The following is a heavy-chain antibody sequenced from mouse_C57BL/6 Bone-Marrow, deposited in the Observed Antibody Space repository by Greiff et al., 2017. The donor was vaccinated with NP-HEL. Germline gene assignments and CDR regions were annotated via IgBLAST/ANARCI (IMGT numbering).Heavy chain of an antibody. J-gene: IGHJ2*01. V-gene: IGHV1-5*01. Sequence: SGTVLARPGASVKMSCKTSGYTFTSYWMHWVKQRPGQGLEWIGAIYPGNSDTSYNQKFKGKAKLTAVTSASTAYMELSSLTNEDSAVYYCTPIITTEGYFDYWGQGTTLTVSS. CDR3: TPIITTEGYFDY. CDR1: GYTFTSYW. D-gene: IGHD1-1*01. CDR2: IYPGNSDT.